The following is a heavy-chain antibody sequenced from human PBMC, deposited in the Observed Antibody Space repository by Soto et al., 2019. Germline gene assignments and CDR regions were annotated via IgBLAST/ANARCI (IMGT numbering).Heavy chain of an antibody. Sequence: GGSLRLSCAASGFSFSTYDMNWVRQAPGKGLDWVSRISASGSTTYYADSVKGRFTISRDNSKNTLYLQMNSLRAEDTAVYYCAKGAVAARRVNYFDYWGQGTLVTVSS. CDR3: AKGAVAARRVNYFDY. J-gene: IGHJ4*02. CDR2: ISASGSTT. V-gene: IGHV3-23*01. CDR1: GFSFSTYD. D-gene: IGHD6-6*01.